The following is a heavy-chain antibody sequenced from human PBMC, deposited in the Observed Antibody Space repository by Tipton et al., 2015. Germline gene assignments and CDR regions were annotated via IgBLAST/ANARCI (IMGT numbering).Heavy chain of an antibody. CDR1: GGSMSGYY. CDR2: IRNSRYT. J-gene: IGHJ4*02. V-gene: IGHV4-59*01. Sequence: TLSLTCTVSGGSMSGYYWNWIRQSPGKGLEWIGYIRNSRYTFYNPSLESRVTISVDTSKNQFSLKLRSVTAADTAVYYCAREAYSSSGLIFDYWGQGTLVTVSS. D-gene: IGHD6-6*01. CDR3: AREAYSSSGLIFDY.